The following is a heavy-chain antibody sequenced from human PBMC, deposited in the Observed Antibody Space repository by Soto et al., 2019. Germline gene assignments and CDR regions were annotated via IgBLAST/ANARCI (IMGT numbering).Heavy chain of an antibody. J-gene: IGHJ4*02. Sequence: EVQLMESGGGLVQPGGSLRLSCAASKFTFSSYWMNWVRQAPGKGLEWVANIKQDGSEKYYVDSVKGRFTISRDNAKNALYLQRNSLRAEDTAVYYCAGGGGWVIDSWGQGALVTVSS. CDR2: IKQDGSEK. CDR1: KFTFSSYW. CDR3: AGGGGWVIDS. V-gene: IGHV3-7*01. D-gene: IGHD3-16*01.